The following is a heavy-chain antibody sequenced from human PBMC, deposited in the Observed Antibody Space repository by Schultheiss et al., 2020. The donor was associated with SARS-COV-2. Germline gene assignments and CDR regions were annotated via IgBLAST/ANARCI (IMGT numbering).Heavy chain of an antibody. D-gene: IGHD5-18*01. Sequence: ASVKVSCKASGYTFTNSAISWVRQAPGQGLEWMGWISAYNGNTNYAQKFQGRVTMTTDTSTSTAFMELRSLRSDDTAVYYCARDVGYRNGDYYYALDVWGQGTTVTVSS. CDR2: ISAYNGNT. CDR3: ARDVGYRNGDYYYALDV. CDR1: GYTFTNSA. J-gene: IGHJ6*02. V-gene: IGHV1-18*01.